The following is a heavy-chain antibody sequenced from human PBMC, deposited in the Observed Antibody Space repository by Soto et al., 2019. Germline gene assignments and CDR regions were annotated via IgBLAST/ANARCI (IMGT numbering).Heavy chain of an antibody. CDR1: GFTFSSYN. V-gene: IGHV3-64*02. Sequence: EVQLVESGAGLVQPGGSLRLSCAASGFTFSSYNIHWIRQAPGKGLEFVSAISRSGDRTYYADSVKGRFTITRDNSKNTVWLQMGSLRAADMAVYYCARARCSSGQCYYFDYWGRGALVSVSS. CDR3: ARARCSSGQCYYFDY. CDR2: ISRSGDRT. J-gene: IGHJ4*02. D-gene: IGHD2-15*01.